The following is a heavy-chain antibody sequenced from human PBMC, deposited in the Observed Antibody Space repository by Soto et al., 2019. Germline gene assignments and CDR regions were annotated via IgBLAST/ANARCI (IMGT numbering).Heavy chain of an antibody. CDR2: IWHDGSNK. J-gene: IGHJ6*02. Sequence: QEQLVESGGGVVQPGRSLRLSCAASGFTFGSYGMHWVRQAPGKGLEWVAVIWHDGSNKYYGDFLKGRFRISRDNSKNTLHLQMNSPRADDTAVYYCAREGFYSRSSKYSGYHYYGMDGWGQGTTVTVSS. CDR3: AREGFYSRSSKYSGYHYYGMDG. V-gene: IGHV3-33*01. CDR1: GFTFGSYG. D-gene: IGHD6-6*01.